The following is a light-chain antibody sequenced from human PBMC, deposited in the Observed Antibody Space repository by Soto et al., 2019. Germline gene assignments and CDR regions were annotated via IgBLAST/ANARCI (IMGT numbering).Light chain of an antibody. CDR2: GAS. V-gene: IGKV3-20*01. CDR1: QSVSSS. J-gene: IGKJ1*01. Sequence: EIVLTQSPGTLSLSPGERATLSCRASQSVSSSLAWYQQKPGQARRLLVYGASIRATGIADRFSGSGSGADFMLTISRLEPEDFAVYYCQQYGGSSWTFGQGTKVEIK. CDR3: QQYGGSSWT.